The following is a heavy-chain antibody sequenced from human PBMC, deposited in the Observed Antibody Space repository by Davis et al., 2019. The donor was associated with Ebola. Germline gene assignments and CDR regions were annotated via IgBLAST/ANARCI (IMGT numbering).Heavy chain of an antibody. CDR2: IDPRDSHT. D-gene: IGHD4-23*01. Sequence: GESLKISCKASGYRFTSYWIGWVRQMPGKGPEWMAIIDPRDSHTRYSPSFQGQVTISADKSISTAYLQWSSLKASDTAIYYCAREYYGGVAHWGQGTLVTVSS. CDR1: GYRFTSYW. V-gene: IGHV5-51*01. CDR3: AREYYGGVAH. J-gene: IGHJ5*02.